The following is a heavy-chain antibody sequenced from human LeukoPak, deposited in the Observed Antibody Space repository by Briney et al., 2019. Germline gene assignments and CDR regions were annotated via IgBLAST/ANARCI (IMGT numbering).Heavy chain of an antibody. CDR1: GFTFSSYW. CDR2: IRSDGSIT. V-gene: IGHV3-74*01. Sequence: GGSLRLSCAASGFTFSSYWMHWVRQAPGMGLVWVSRIRSDGSITSYADSVKGRFTISRDNAKNTLYLQMNSLRVEDTAVYYCARSDWLDSWGQGTLVTVSS. J-gene: IGHJ5*01. CDR3: ARSDWLDS.